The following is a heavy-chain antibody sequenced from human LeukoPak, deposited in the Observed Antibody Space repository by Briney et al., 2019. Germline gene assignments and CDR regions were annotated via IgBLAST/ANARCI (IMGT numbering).Heavy chain of an antibody. J-gene: IGHJ4*02. D-gene: IGHD3-22*01. CDR1: GGSISSSSYY. CDR2: IYYSGST. Sequence: SETLSLTCTVSGGSISSSSYYWGWIRQPPGKGLEWIGSIYYSGSTYYNPSLKSRVTISVDTSKNQFSLKLSSVTAADTAVYYCARRRGPVVHFDYWGQGTLVTVSS. V-gene: IGHV4-39*01. CDR3: ARRRGPVVHFDY.